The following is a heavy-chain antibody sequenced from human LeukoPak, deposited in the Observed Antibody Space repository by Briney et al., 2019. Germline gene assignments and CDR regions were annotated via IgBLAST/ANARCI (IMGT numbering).Heavy chain of an antibody. CDR3: ARDVHMGAYYYGMDV. Sequence: PGGSLRLSCVASGFTFSTYTMNWIRQAPGKGLEWVSSISSSGDFKYYADSLKGQFTISRDNAKNSLYLQMNSLRAEDTAVYYCARDVHMGAYYYGMDVWGQGTTVTVSS. D-gene: IGHD2-21*01. J-gene: IGHJ6*02. CDR1: GFTFSTYT. CDR2: ISSSGDFK. V-gene: IGHV3-21*01.